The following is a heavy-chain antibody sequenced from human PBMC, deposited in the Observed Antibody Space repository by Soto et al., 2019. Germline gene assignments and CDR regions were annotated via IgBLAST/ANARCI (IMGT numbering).Heavy chain of an antibody. CDR2: SSGSGKNT. CDR1: GLTFSSYA. Sequence: PGGSLRLSCAASGLTFSSYAMNWVRQGPGKGLEWVSSSSGSGKNTYYADSVKGRFTISRDNSNNTLYLQMNSLRAEDTAVYYCAKDPSFSGFYYFDYWGQGTLVTVTS. V-gene: IGHV3-23*01. D-gene: IGHD3-22*01. J-gene: IGHJ4*02. CDR3: AKDPSFSGFYYFDY.